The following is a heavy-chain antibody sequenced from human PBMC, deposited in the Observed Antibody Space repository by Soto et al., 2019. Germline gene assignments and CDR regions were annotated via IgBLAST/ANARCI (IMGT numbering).Heavy chain of an antibody. D-gene: IGHD1-1*01. V-gene: IGHV3-53*02. J-gene: IGHJ6*02. CDR3: AREEYNSYGMDV. Sequence: EVQVVETGGGLIQPGGSLRLSCAASGFTVNTHHMSWVRQAPGEGLEWISLIYSGGTTLYADSVKGRFIISRVQSENTVYLQMNNLRAEDTAVHYCAREEYNSYGMDVWGQGTTVTVSS. CDR1: GFTVNTHH. CDR2: IYSGGTT.